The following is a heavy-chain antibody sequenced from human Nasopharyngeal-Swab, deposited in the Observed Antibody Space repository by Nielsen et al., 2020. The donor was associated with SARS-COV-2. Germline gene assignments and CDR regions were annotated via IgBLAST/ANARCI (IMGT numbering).Heavy chain of an antibody. V-gene: IGHV3-7*03. CDR1: GFTFGNYW. J-gene: IGHJ4*02. D-gene: IGHD1-20*01. CDR2: IKEDGSEK. CDR3: ARLPRNNWRLDS. Sequence: GGSLRLSCAASGFTFGNYWMSWVRQAPGKRLAWVANIKEDGSEKDYVDSVKGRFTISRDNIKNSLYLQMNSLRVEDTAVYFCARLPRNNWRLDSWGQGILVTVSS.